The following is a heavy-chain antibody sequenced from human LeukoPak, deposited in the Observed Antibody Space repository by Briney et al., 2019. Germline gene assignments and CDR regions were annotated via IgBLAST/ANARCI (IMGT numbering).Heavy chain of an antibody. CDR3: ARAYCSSITCFE. CDR1: GFIVSRYS. D-gene: IGHD2-2*01. CDR2: ISTSYSGI. Sequence: GGSLRLSCAASGFIVSRYSMTWVRQAPGKGLEWVSSISTSYSGIYYADSVKGRFTISRDNAENSLYLQMDSLRADDTAVYYCARAYCSSITCFEWGQGTLVTVSS. J-gene: IGHJ4*02. V-gene: IGHV3-48*01.